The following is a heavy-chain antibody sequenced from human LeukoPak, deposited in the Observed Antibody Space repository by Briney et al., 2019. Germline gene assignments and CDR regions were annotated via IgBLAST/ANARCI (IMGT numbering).Heavy chain of an antibody. CDR3: ARVPSIAARRRVYNWFDP. CDR2: MNPNSGNT. Sequence: ASVKVSCKASGYTFTSYDINWVRQATGQGLEWMGWMNPNSGNTGYAQKFQGRVTITRNTSISTAYMELSSLRSEDTAVYYCARVPSIAARRRVYNWFDPWGQGTLVTVSS. D-gene: IGHD6-6*01. J-gene: IGHJ5*02. V-gene: IGHV1-8*03. CDR1: GYTFTSYD.